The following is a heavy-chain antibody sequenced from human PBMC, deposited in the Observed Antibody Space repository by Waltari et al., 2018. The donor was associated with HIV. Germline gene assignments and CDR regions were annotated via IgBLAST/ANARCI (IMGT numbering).Heavy chain of an antibody. V-gene: IGHV4-59*01. CDR2: IYYSWST. D-gene: IGHD2-15*01. J-gene: IGHJ4*02. CDR1: GGPLSSYY. Sequence: QVQLQESGPGLVKPSETLSLPCTVSGGPLSSYYWSWLRQPPGEGLEWTGYIYYSWSTNYHPSRQSRVPISVDTSKNQFSLKLSSVTAADTAVYDCARVRADPYCSGGSCYFLDYWGQGTLVTVSS. CDR3: ARVRADPYCSGGSCYFLDY.